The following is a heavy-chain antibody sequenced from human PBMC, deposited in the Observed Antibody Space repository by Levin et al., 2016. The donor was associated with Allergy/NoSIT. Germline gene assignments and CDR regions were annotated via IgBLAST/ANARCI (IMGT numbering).Heavy chain of an antibody. V-gene: IGHV1-3*01. CDR2: INAGNGNT. Sequence: ASVKVSCKASGYTFTSYAMHWVRQAPGQRLEWMGWINAGNGNTKYSQKFQGRVTITRDTSASTAYMELSSLRSEDTAVYYCARVQVSGWLQFGEENWFDPWGQGTLVTVSS. CDR1: GYTFTSYA. D-gene: IGHD5-24*01. CDR3: ARVQVSGWLQFGEENWFDP. J-gene: IGHJ5*02.